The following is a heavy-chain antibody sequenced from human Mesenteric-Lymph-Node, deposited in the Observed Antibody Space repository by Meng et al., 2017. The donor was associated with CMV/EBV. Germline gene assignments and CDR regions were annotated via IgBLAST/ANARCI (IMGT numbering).Heavy chain of an antibody. CDR1: GFAFSSDG. CDR3: ARAGYCSGGSCLPDY. Sequence: GSLRLSCAASGFAFSSDGMSWVRQAPGKGLEWVSAISSSGNTAYYADSVKGRFTISRDNAKNSLYLQMNSLRAEDTALYHCARAGYCSGGSCLPDYWGQGTLVTVSS. V-gene: IGHV3-23*01. CDR2: ISSSGNTA. J-gene: IGHJ4*02. D-gene: IGHD2-15*01.